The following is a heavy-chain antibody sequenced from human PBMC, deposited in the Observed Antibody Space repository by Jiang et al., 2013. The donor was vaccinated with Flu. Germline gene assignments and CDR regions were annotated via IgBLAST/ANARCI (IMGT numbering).Heavy chain of an antibody. CDR3: VAAAGAEYFQH. J-gene: IGHJ1*01. Sequence: SGAEVKKPGASVKVSCKASGYTFTGYYMHWVRQAPGQGLEWMGIINPSGGSTSYAQKFQGRVTMTRDTSTSTVYMELSSLRSEDTAVYYCVAAAGAEYFQHWGQGTLVTVSS. CDR2: INPSGGST. V-gene: IGHV1-46*01. D-gene: IGHD6-13*01. CDR1: GYTFTGYY.